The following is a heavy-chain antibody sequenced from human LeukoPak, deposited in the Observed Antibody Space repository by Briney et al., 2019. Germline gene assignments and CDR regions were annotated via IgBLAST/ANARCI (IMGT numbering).Heavy chain of an antibody. CDR3: AKEATVTPGNVNWFDT. Sequence: PGGSLRLSCAASGFTFSSYEMNWVRQAPGKGLEWVSYISSSGSTIYYADSVKGRFTISRDNAKNSLYLQMNSLRAEDTGVYYCAKEATVTPGNVNWFDTWGQGTLVTVSS. CDR2: ISSSGSTI. CDR1: GFTFSSYE. D-gene: IGHD4-17*01. J-gene: IGHJ5*02. V-gene: IGHV3-48*03.